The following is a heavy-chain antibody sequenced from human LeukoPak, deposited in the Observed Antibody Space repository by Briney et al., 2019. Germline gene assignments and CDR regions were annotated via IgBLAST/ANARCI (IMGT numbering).Heavy chain of an antibody. J-gene: IGHJ6*02. D-gene: IGHD3-16*01. CDR1: GFTFSSYW. CDR2: INHNGNVN. V-gene: IGHV3-7*03. CDR3: SRGGGLDV. Sequence: GGSLKLSCAASGFTFSSYWMNWARQAPGKGLEWVASINHNGNVNYYVDSVKGRFTISRDNAKNSLYLQMSNLRAEDTAVYFCSRGGGLDVWGQGATVTVSS.